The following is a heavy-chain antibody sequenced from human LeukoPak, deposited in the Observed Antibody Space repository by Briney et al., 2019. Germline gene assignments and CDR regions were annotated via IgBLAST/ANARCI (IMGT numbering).Heavy chain of an antibody. V-gene: IGHV3-30*04. CDR3: ARVDGDSYYFDY. D-gene: IGHD4-17*01. CDR2: ISYDGSNK. CDR1: GFTFSSYA. J-gene: IGHJ4*02. Sequence: GRSLRLSCAASGFTFSSYAMHWVRQAPGKGLEWVAVISYDGSNKYYADSVKGRFTISRDNSKNTLYLQVNSLRAEDTAVYYCARVDGDSYYFDYWGQGTLVTVSS.